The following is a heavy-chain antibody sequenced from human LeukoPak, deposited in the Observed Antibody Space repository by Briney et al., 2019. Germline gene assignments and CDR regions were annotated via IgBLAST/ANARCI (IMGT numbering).Heavy chain of an antibody. D-gene: IGHD6-19*01. J-gene: IGHJ6*03. CDR3: ARVRKQWLVPDYYYYMDV. V-gene: IGHV1-2*02. CDR2: INPNTGGT. Sequence: ASVKVSCKASGYTFTGYYMHWVRQAPGQGLEWMGWINPNTGGTNYAQQFLGRVTVTRDTSINTAFMELSRLRSEDTAVYYCARVRKQWLVPDYYYYMDVWGKGTTVTISS. CDR1: GYTFTGYY.